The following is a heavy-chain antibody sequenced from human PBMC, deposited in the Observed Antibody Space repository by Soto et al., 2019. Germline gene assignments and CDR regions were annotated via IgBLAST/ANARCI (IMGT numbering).Heavy chain of an antibody. Sequence: PGESLKISCKGSGYSFTSYWIGWVRQMPGKGLEWMGIIYPGDSDTRYSPSFQGQVTISADKSISTAYLQWSSLKASDTAMYYCARSYGDYAGDYYYGMDVWGQGTTVTVSS. CDR2: IYPGDSDT. CDR3: ARSYGDYAGDYYYGMDV. D-gene: IGHD4-17*01. V-gene: IGHV5-51*01. J-gene: IGHJ6*02. CDR1: GYSFTSYW.